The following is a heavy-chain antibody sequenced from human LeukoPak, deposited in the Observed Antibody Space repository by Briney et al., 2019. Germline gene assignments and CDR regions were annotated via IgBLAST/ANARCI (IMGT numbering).Heavy chain of an antibody. CDR2: IYPGDSDT. J-gene: IGHJ4*02. Sequence: GESLKISCKGSGYTFTSYWIGWVRQMPGKGLEWMGIIYPGDSDTRYSPSFQGQVTISADKSISTAYLQWSSLKASDTAMYYCARLPYDSSGYYHFDYWGQGTLVTVSS. V-gene: IGHV5-51*01. CDR1: GYTFTSYW. CDR3: ARLPYDSSGYYHFDY. D-gene: IGHD3-22*01.